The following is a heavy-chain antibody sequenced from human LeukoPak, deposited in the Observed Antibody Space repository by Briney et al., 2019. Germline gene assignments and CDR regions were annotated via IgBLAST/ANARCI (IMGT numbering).Heavy chain of an antibody. V-gene: IGHV3-20*01. CDR2: ISRSGRAT. CDR1: GFSFDDFE. CDR3: ARVPGSHYYYCMDV. Sequence: GGSLRLSCAASGFSFDDFEMSWVRQVPGKGLEYVSGISRSGRATGYGDSVKGRFTISRDNAKNSLYLQMTSLRAEDTALYHCARVPGSHYYYCMDVWGKGTAVTVSS. J-gene: IGHJ6*03.